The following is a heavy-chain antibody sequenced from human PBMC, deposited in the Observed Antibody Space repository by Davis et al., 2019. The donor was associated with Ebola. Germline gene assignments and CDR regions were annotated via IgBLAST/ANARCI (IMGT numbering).Heavy chain of an antibody. CDR3: ARAQFPTTSDH. J-gene: IGHJ4*02. D-gene: IGHD1-1*01. V-gene: IGHV1-18*04. CDR1: GYTFTNYG. Sequence: AASVKVSRKASGYTFTNYGITWVRQAPGQGLEWMGWINPHNGNTNDAQNVQARVIMTSHTATTTAYMEVGSLRSDDTAVYYGARAQFPTTSDHWGQGTLVTVSS. CDR2: INPHNGNT.